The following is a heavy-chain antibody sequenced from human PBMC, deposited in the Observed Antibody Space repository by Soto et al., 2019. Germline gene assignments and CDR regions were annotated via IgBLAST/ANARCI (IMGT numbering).Heavy chain of an antibody. CDR2: INPNSGGT. Sequence: ASVKVSCKASGYTFTGYYMHWVRQAPGQGLEWMGWINPNSGGTNYAQKFQGWVTMTRDTSISTAYMELSRLRSDDTAVYYCARDLGITGTTPYYYGMAVWGQGTTVTVSS. CDR3: ARDLGITGTTPYYYGMAV. V-gene: IGHV1-2*04. J-gene: IGHJ6*02. D-gene: IGHD1-20*01. CDR1: GYTFTGYY.